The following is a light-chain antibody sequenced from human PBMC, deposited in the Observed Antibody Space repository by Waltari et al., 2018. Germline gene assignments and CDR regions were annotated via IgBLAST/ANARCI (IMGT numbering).Light chain of an antibody. J-gene: IGLJ2*01. V-gene: IGLV2-23*02. Sequence: QSALTQPASVSGSPGQSITISCTGTSSDIGSYNLVSWYQHHPGKAPQLMIYEVSKRPSGVSNRFSGSKSDNTASLTISGLQVEDEADYYCCSYAGGPRVFGGGTKLTVL. CDR1: SSDIGSYNL. CDR2: EVS. CDR3: CSYAGGPRV.